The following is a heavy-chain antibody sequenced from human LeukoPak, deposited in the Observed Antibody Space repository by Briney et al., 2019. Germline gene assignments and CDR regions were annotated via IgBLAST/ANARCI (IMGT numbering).Heavy chain of an antibody. CDR3: AVYATSYYYYGMDV. D-gene: IGHD2-8*01. Sequence: SVKVSCKASGGTFSSYAIIWVRQAPGQGLEWMGRIIPILGIANYAQKFQGRVTITADKSTSTAYMELSSLRSEDTAVYYCAVYATSYYYYGMDVWGQGTTVTVSS. CDR2: IIPILGIA. J-gene: IGHJ6*02. CDR1: GGTFSSYA. V-gene: IGHV1-69*04.